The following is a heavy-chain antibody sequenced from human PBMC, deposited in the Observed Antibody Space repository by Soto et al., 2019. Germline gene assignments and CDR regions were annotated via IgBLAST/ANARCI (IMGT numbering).Heavy chain of an antibody. V-gene: IGHV1-18*01. CDR1: GYTFTSYG. Sequence: ASVKVSCKASGYTFTSYGISWVRQAPGQGLEWMGWISAYNGNTNYAQKLQGRVTMTTDTSTSTAYMELRSLRSDDTAVYYCARGYQEYSSSWYYSRRLNLLDYWGQGTLVTXSS. CDR3: ARGYQEYSSSWYYSRRLNLLDY. D-gene: IGHD6-13*01. J-gene: IGHJ4*02. CDR2: ISAYNGNT.